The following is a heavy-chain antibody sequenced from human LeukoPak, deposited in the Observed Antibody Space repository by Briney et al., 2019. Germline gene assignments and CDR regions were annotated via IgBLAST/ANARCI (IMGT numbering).Heavy chain of an antibody. V-gene: IGHV3-7*01. CDR2: IKQDGSEK. Sequence: GGSLRLSCAVSGFTFSSYWMSCVRGAPGKGLEWVANIKQDGSEKYCVDSVKGRFTISRDNAKDSLYLQMNSLRAEDTAVYYCARELLWFGETAAFDIWGQGTMVTVSS. CDR1: GFTFSSYW. CDR3: ARELLWFGETAAFDI. J-gene: IGHJ3*02. D-gene: IGHD3-10*01.